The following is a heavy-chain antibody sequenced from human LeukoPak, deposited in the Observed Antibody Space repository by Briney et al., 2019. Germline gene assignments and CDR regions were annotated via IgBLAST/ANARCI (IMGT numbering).Heavy chain of an antibody. V-gene: IGHV1-69*13. D-gene: IGHD2-15*01. CDR2: IIPIFGTA. J-gene: IGHJ6*02. CDR1: GGTFSSYA. Sequence: SVKVSCRASGGTFSSYAISWVRQAPGQGLEWMGGIIPIFGTANYAQKFQGRVTITADESTSTAYMELSSLRSEDTAVYYCARDPGYCSGGSCHYYYYGMDVWGQGTTVTVSS. CDR3: ARDPGYCSGGSCHYYYYGMDV.